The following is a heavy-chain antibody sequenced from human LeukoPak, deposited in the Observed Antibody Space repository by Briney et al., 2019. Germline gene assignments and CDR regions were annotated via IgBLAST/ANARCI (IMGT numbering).Heavy chain of an antibody. CDR1: GGSISSYH. Sequence: SETLSLTCTVSGGSISSYHWSWIRQPPGKGLEWIGYIYYSGSTNYNPSLKSRVTISVDTSKNQFSLKLSSVTAADTAVYYCARAEMATIGAFDIWGQGTMVTVSS. J-gene: IGHJ3*02. CDR3: ARAEMATIGAFDI. CDR2: IYYSGST. V-gene: IGHV4-59*08. D-gene: IGHD5-24*01.